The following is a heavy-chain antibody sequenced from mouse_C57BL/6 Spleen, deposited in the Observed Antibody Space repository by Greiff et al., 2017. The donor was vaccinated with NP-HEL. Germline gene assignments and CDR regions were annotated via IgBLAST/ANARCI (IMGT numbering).Heavy chain of an antibody. V-gene: IGHV1-50*01. J-gene: IGHJ3*01. CDR2: IDPSDSYT. D-gene: IGHD2-4*01. Sequence: QVQLQQPGAELVKPGASVKLSCKASGYTFTSYWMQWVKQRPGQGLEWIGEIDPSDSYTNYNQKFKGKATLTVDTSSSTAYMQLSSLTSEDSAVDCCARKDYDWFAYWGQGTLVTVSA. CDR3: ARKDYDWFAY. CDR1: GYTFTSYW.